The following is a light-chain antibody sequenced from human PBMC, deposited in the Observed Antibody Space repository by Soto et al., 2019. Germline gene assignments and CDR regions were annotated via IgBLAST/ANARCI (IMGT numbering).Light chain of an antibody. CDR1: TSDVGI. CDR2: EVT. CDR3: CSFGGSGYV. V-gene: IGLV2-23*02. Sequence: QSALTQPASVSGSPGQSITISCSGTTSDVGIVSLYQHHPGKAPKLMIHEVTKRPSGVSDRFSGSKSGNSASLTISGLQAEDEADYFCCSFGGSGYVFGTGTKVTVL. J-gene: IGLJ1*01.